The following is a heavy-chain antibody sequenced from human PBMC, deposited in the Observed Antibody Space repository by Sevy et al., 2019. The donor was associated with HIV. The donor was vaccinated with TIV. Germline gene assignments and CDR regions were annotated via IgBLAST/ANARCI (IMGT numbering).Heavy chain of an antibody. CDR3: AKWDYYDSSGYYSTQYFQH. J-gene: IGHJ1*01. Sequence: GGSLRLSCAASGFTFSSYGMHWVRQAPGKGLEWVAVISYDGSNKYYADSVKGRFTISRDNSKNTLYLQMNSLRAEDTAVYYCAKWDYYDSSGYYSTQYFQHWGQGTLVTVSS. D-gene: IGHD3-22*01. V-gene: IGHV3-30*18. CDR2: ISYDGSNK. CDR1: GFTFSSYG.